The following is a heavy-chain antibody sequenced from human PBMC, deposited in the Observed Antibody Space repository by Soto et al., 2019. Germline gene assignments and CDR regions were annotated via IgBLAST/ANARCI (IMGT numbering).Heavy chain of an antibody. CDR3: ARQGYYDILTGFDNLLFDY. J-gene: IGHJ4*02. D-gene: IGHD3-9*01. CDR1: GGSISSGGYS. V-gene: IGHV4-30-2*02. Sequence: PSETLSLTCAVSGGSISSGGYSWSWIRQPPGKGLEWIGYIYHSGSTYYNPSLKSRVTISVDRSKNQFSLKLSSVTAADTAVYYCARQGYYDILTGFDNLLFDYWGQGTLVTVSS. CDR2: IYHSGST.